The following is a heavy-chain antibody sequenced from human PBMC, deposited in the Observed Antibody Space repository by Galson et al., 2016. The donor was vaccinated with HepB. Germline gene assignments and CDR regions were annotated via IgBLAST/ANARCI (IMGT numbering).Heavy chain of an antibody. V-gene: IGHV3-48*01. D-gene: IGHD3-10*01. CDR1: GFRFSDYN. J-gene: IGHJ6*02. CDR3: ARPYTYYFGSGSYFDVLHYGMDV. CDR2: ISASSGTI. Sequence: SLRLSCAASGFRFSDYNMNWVRQAPGRGLEWVAYISASSGTIYYADSVKGRFTISRDNANNSLSLQMNSLRAEDTAFYYCARPYTYYFGSGSYFDVLHYGMDVLGQGTTVTVSS.